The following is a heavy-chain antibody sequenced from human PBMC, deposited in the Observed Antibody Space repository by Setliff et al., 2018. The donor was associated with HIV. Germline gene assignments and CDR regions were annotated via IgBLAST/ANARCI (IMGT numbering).Heavy chain of an antibody. D-gene: IGHD3-22*01. CDR3: ARDGGRLAVYYDNPDYGMDV. CDR1: GGTFSSYA. CDR2: IIPILGTA. Sequence: ASVKVSCKASGGTFSSYAISWVRQAPGQGLEWMGGIIPILGTANYAQKFQGRVTITADESTSTAYMELSSLRPEDTAVYYCARDGGRLAVYYDNPDYGMDVWGQGTTVTVSS. V-gene: IGHV1-69*13. J-gene: IGHJ6*02.